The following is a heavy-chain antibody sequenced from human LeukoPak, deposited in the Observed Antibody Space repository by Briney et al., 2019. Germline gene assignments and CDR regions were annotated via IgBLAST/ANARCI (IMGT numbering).Heavy chain of an antibody. J-gene: IGHJ4*02. CDR3: AREGIAAAGHFDY. CDR2: IIPILGIA. CDR1: GGTFSSYA. V-gene: IGHV1-69*04. Sequence: SVKDSCKASGGTFSSYAISWVRQAPGQGLEWMGRIIPILGIANYAQKFQGRVTITADKSTSTAYMELSSLRSEDTAVYYCAREGIAAAGHFDYWGQGTLVTVSS. D-gene: IGHD6-13*01.